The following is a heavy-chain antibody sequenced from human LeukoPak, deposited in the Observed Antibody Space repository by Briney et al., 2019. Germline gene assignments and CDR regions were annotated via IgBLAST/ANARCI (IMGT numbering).Heavy chain of an antibody. CDR1: GFTFSTYG. CDR2: IGYDGRDK. Sequence: PGGSLRLSCAAFGFTFSTYGMHWVRQAPGKGLDWVAVIGYDGRDKLYADSVKGRFTISRDNAKNSLYLQMNSLRAEDTAVYYCAREVTTGHYYLDYWGQGTLVTVSS. CDR3: AREVTTGHYYLDY. V-gene: IGHV3-33*08. D-gene: IGHD1-14*01. J-gene: IGHJ4*02.